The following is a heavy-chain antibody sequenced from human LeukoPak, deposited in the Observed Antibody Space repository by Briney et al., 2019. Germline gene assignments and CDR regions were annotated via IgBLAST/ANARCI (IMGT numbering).Heavy chain of an antibody. CDR3: ASDAARITIFGVAPGYYFDY. CDR1: GGSLRSGSYY. Sequence: SETLSLTCTVSGGSLRSGSYYWSWIRQPAGKGLEWIGRIYNRGSTNYNPSLKSRVTMSEDTSKNQFSLKLSSVTAADTAAYYCASDAARITIFGVAPGYYFDYWGQGTLVTVSS. J-gene: IGHJ4*02. CDR2: IYNRGST. D-gene: IGHD3-3*01. V-gene: IGHV4-61*02.